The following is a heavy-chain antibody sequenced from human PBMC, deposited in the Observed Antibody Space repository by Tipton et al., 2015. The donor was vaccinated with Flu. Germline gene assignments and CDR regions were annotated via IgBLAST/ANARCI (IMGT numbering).Heavy chain of an antibody. Sequence: GSLRLSCAASGFTFSSYEMNWVRQAPGKGLEWVSYISSSGSTIYYADSVKGRFTISRDNAKNSLYLQMNSLRAEDTAVYYCARPEDYYDSSGSLVGAFDIWGQGTMVTVSS. CDR2: ISSSGSTI. CDR3: ARPEDYYDSSGSLVGAFDI. CDR1: GFTFSSYE. V-gene: IGHV3-48*03. J-gene: IGHJ3*02. D-gene: IGHD3-22*01.